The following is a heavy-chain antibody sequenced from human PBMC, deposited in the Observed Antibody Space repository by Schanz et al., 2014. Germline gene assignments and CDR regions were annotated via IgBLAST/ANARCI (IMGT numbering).Heavy chain of an antibody. V-gene: IGHV3-23*04. J-gene: IGHJ5*02. CDR2: IGGDASRT. D-gene: IGHD3-10*01. CDR3: ASAPPLVRGIAGWFGP. Sequence: EVHLVESGGGLVQPGGSLRLSCAASGFNFITFAMSWVRQAPGKGPEWVSAIGGDASRTYYADSVKGRFTISRDNSKSPLYTQMTTLTAANTAIYYCASAPPLVRGIAGWFGPWGQGSLVTVSS. CDR1: GFNFITFA.